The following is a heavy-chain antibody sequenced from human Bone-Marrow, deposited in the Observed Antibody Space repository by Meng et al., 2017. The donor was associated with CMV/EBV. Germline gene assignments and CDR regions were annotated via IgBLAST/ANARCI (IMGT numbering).Heavy chain of an antibody. D-gene: IGHD3-3*01. CDR2: IYYSGST. V-gene: IGHV4-61*01. CDR1: GGSVSSGSYY. CDR3: ARTYYDFWSEVYYFDY. J-gene: IGHJ4*02. Sequence: SETLSLTCTVSGGSVSSGSYYWSWIRQPPGKGLEWIGYIYYSGSTNYNPSLKSRVTISVDTSKNQFSLKLSSVTAADTAVYYCARTYYDFWSEVYYFDYWGQGTLVIVSS.